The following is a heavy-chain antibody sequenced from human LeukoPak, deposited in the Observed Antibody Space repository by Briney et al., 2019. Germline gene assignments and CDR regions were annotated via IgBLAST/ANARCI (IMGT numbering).Heavy chain of an antibody. CDR3: ARFYYDRSFDY. Sequence: GGSLRLSCAASGFTVSSNYMSWVRQAPGKGLGWVSVIYSGGSTYYADSVKGRFTISRDKSKNTLYLQMNSLRVEDTAVYYCARFYYDRSFDYWGQGTLVTVSS. V-gene: IGHV3-53*01. J-gene: IGHJ4*02. CDR2: IYSGGST. CDR1: GFTVSSNY. D-gene: IGHD3-22*01.